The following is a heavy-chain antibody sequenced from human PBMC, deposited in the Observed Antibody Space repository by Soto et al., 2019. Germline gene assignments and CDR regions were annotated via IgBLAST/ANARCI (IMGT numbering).Heavy chain of an antibody. Sequence: QVPLVESGGGVVQPGTSLRLSCAAAGFTFSHYGIHWVRQAPGKGLEWVALTWSGGRGENYADSVRGRFTVSRDNSKTTVYLQMNSLRVEDTAVYYCAKDDDTSSHFSLLDFRGQGTLVTVSS. D-gene: IGHD3-22*01. CDR3: AKDDDTSSHFSLLDF. CDR2: TWSGGRGE. V-gene: IGHV3-33*06. CDR1: GFTFSHYG. J-gene: IGHJ4*02.